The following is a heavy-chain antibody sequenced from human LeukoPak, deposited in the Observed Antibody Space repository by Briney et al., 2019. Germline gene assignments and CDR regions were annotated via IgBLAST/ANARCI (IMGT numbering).Heavy chain of an antibody. CDR1: GFTFSSHA. D-gene: IGHD3-10*01. CDR2: VSTGGTDT. V-gene: IGHV3-23*01. J-gene: IGHJ4*02. Sequence: GGSLRLSCAASGFTFSSHAMSWVRQAPGKGLEWVATVSTGGTDTYYADSVKGRLTISRDNSKNTVYLQTNSLRAGDTAVYYCAKGVRGAQHFDYWGQGTPVTVSS. CDR3: AKGVRGAQHFDY.